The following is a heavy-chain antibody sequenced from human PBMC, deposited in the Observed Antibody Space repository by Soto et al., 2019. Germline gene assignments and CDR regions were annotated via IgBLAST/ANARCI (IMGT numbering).Heavy chain of an antibody. CDR2: INAGNGNT. D-gene: IGHD5-12*01. V-gene: IGHV1-3*05. Sequence: QVQLVQSGAEEKKPGASVKVSCKASGYTFTNYAMHWVRQAPGQRLEWMGWINAGNGNTKYSQQFQGRVTTTTDTSASTPYMELTRLRSADTAVYYGARASGYYRPDYWGQGTLVTVSS. CDR3: ARASGYYRPDY. J-gene: IGHJ4*02. CDR1: GYTFTNYA.